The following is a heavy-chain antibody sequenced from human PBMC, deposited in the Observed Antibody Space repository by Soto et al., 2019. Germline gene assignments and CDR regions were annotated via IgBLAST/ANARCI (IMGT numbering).Heavy chain of an antibody. CDR1: GFTFSSYA. V-gene: IGHV3-23*01. CDR2: ISGSGGST. D-gene: IGHD6-13*01. J-gene: IGHJ6*02. Sequence: GGSLRLSCAASGFTFSSYAMSWVRQAPGKGLEWVSAISGSGGSTYYADSVKGRFTISRDNSKNTLYLQMNSLRAEDTAVYYCAKDIPPISSWYFFLGVGMDVWGQGTTVTVSS. CDR3: AKDIPPISSWYFFLGVGMDV.